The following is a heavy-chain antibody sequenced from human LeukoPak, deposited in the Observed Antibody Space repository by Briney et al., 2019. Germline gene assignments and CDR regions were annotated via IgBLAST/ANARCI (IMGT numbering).Heavy chain of an antibody. CDR1: GFTFSSYG. CDR3: ARDNPFGGY. V-gene: IGHV3-7*03. J-gene: IGHJ4*02. D-gene: IGHD3-16*01. CDR2: IKQDGGEK. Sequence: PGRSLRLSCAASGFTFSSYGMHWVRQAPGKGLEWVANIKQDGGEKNYVGSVKGRFTISRDNAKNSLYLQMNSLRAEDTALYYCARDNPFGGYWGQGTLVTVSS.